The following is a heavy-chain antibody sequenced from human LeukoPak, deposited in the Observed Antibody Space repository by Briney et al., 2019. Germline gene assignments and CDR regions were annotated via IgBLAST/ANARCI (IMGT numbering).Heavy chain of an antibody. Sequence: SETLSLTCTVSGGSISSYYWSWIRQPPGKGLEWIGYIYYSGSTNYNPSLKSRVTISVDTSKNQFSLKLSSVTAADTAVYYCARVRSIVGAHRYYYYGMDVWGQGTTVTVSS. CDR3: ARVRSIVGAHRYYYYGMDV. J-gene: IGHJ6*02. D-gene: IGHD1-26*01. CDR1: GGSISSYY. CDR2: IYYSGST. V-gene: IGHV4-59*01.